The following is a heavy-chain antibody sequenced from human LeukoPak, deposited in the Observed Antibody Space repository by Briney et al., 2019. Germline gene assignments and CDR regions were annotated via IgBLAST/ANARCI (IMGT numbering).Heavy chain of an antibody. V-gene: IGHV1-18*01. CDR3: AKAGDDFWSAV. Sequence: ASVKVSCKASGCTFISYGISWVRQAPGQGLEWMGWISAYNGNRNYAQKFQGRVTMTTDTSTSTAYMELRSLRSDDTALYYCAKAGDDFWSAVWGQGTLVTVSS. CDR2: ISAYNGNR. CDR1: GCTFISYG. J-gene: IGHJ4*02. D-gene: IGHD3-3*01.